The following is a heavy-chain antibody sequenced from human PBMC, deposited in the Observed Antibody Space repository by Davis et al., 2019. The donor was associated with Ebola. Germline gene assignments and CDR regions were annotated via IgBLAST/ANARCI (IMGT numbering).Heavy chain of an antibody. CDR1: GFTFSSYA. CDR3: ARFQGAGIGYYGMDV. D-gene: IGHD6-19*01. V-gene: IGHV3-30-3*01. Sequence: PGGSLRLSCAASGFTFSSYAMHWVRQAPGKGLEWVAVISYDGSNKYYADSVKGRFTISRDNSKNTLYLQMNSLRAEDTAVYYCARFQGAGIGYYGMDVWGQGTTVTVSS. J-gene: IGHJ6*02. CDR2: ISYDGSNK.